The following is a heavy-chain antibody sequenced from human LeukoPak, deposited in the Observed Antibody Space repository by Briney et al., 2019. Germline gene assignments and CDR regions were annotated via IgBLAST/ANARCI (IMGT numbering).Heavy chain of an antibody. CDR1: GFTFSIYE. CDR2: ISSSGSTK. D-gene: IGHD3-16*02. J-gene: IGHJ4*02. Sequence: PGGSLRLSCAASGFTFSIYEMNWVRQAPGKGLEWVSYISSSGSTKYYADSVKGRFTISRDNAKNSLHLQMISLRAEDTALYYCARVEGFIDYWGQGTLVTVSS. V-gene: IGHV3-48*03. CDR3: ARVEGFIDY.